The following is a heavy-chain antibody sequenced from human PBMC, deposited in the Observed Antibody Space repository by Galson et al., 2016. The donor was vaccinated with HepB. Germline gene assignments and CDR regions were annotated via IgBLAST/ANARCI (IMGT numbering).Heavy chain of an antibody. Sequence: SLRLSCAASGFTFSASGMHWVRQAPGKGPEWLAVISFDGSNQFYADSVKGRFTISRDNSNNTLHLQMHSLRVEDTALYYCARHSYCTRTICYPYYFDVWGQGTLVAVSS. CDR1: GFTFSASG. D-gene: IGHD2-2*01. V-gene: IGHV3-30*03. J-gene: IGHJ4*02. CDR3: ARHSYCTRTICYPYYFDV. CDR2: ISFDGSNQ.